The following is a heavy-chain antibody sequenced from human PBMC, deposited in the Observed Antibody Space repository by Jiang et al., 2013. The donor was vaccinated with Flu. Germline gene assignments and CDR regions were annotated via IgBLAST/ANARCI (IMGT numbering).Heavy chain of an antibody. J-gene: IGHJ3*02. CDR1: GFTFSSYG. CDR2: IWYDGSNK. D-gene: IGHD6-19*01. V-gene: IGHV3-33*01. Sequence: SCAASGFTFSSYGMHWVRQAPGKGLEWVAVIWYDGSNKYYADSVKGRFTISRDNSKNTLYLQMNSLRAEDTAVYYCAREGSSGPQEDAFDIWGQGTMVTVSS. CDR3: AREGSSGPQEDAFDI.